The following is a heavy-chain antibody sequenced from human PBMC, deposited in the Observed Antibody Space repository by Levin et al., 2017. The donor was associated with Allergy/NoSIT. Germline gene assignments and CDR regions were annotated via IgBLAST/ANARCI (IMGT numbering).Heavy chain of an antibody. J-gene: IGHJ5*02. CDR2: IYYSGST. V-gene: IGHV4-39*07. CDR1: GGSISSSSYY. D-gene: IGHD3-22*01. CDR3: AREYYYDSSGYYGYNWFDP. Sequence: SQTLSLTCTVSGGSISSSSYYWGWIRQPPGKGLEWIGSIYYSGSTYYNPSLKSRVTISVDTSKNQFSLKLSSVTAADTAVYYCAREYYYDSSGYYGYNWFDPWGQGTLVTVSS.